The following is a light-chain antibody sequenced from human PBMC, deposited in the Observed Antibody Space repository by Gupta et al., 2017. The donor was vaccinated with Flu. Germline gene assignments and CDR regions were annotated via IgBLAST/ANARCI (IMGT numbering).Light chain of an antibody. Sequence: QSVLTQPPSASGTPGQRVTISCSGSNSNFGNNPVNWLQHLPGTAPKLLIYSNNQRPSGVKDRFSCYRSGTYASPDISGLKSEDEADDYCEGWADSLNSVVFGGGTKLTVL. CDR2: SNN. J-gene: IGLJ2*01. CDR1: NSNFGNNP. CDR3: EGWADSLNSVV. V-gene: IGLV1-44*01.